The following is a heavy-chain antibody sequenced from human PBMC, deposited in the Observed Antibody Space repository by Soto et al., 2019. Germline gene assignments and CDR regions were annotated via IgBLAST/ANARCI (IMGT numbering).Heavy chain of an antibody. CDR3: ARDTTVPIRGYYYGMDV. Sequence: PSETLSLTCTVSGDSISSGDYYWSWIRQPPGKGLEWIGCIYYSGNTYYNPSLKSRVTISVDTSKNQFSLKLSSVTAADTAVYYCARDTTVPIRGYYYGMDVWGQGTTVTVSS. J-gene: IGHJ6*02. CDR2: IYYSGNT. V-gene: IGHV4-30-4*01. D-gene: IGHD4-17*01. CDR1: GDSISSGDYY.